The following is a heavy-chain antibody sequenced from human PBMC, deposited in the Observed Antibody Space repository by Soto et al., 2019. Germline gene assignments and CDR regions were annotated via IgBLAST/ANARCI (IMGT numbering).Heavy chain of an antibody. CDR1: GFTFSSYA. V-gene: IGHV3-30-3*01. J-gene: IGHJ4*02. CDR2: ISYDGSNK. D-gene: IGHD1-26*01. Sequence: LRLSCAASGFTFSSYAMHWVRQAPGKGLEWVAVISYDGSNKYYADSVKGRFTISRDNSKNTLYLQMNSLRAEDTAVYYCARDFGVGATPYYFDYWGQGTLVTVSS. CDR3: ARDFGVGATPYYFDY.